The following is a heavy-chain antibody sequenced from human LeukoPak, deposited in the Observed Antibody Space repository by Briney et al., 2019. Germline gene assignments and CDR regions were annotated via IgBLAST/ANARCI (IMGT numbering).Heavy chain of an antibody. J-gene: IGHJ4*02. CDR3: VLGMRNDYFDY. D-gene: IGHD7-27*01. V-gene: IGHV3-74*01. Sequence: GGSLRLSCAASGFTFSSYWMHWVRQAPGKGLVWVSRIKSDGSSTTYADSVKGRFTISRDNAKNTLFLQMNSLRAEDTAVYYYVLGMRNDYFDYWGQGTLVTVSS. CDR2: IKSDGSST. CDR1: GFTFSSYW.